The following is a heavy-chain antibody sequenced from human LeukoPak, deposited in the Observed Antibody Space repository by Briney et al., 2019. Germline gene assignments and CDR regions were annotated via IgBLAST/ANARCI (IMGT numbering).Heavy chain of an antibody. CDR2: IYASGAT. Sequence: SETLSLTCSSSGASMSLAFWTWIRQPAGKGLEWIGRIYASGATHSNPSLKSRLTMSVDTSKNQFSLNLSSVTAADTAVYYCARGGQFDYWGQGTLVTVSS. CDR3: ARGGQFDY. J-gene: IGHJ4*02. V-gene: IGHV4-4*07. CDR1: GASMSLAF.